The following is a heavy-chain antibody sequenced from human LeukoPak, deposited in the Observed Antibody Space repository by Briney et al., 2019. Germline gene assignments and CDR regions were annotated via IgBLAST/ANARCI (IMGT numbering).Heavy chain of an antibody. V-gene: IGHV3-7*05. CDR2: INQDGSVK. CDR1: GFTFKNYW. CDR3: ARDIFDY. Sequence: GGSLRLSCAASGFTFKNYWMTWVRQAPGKGLEWVANINQDGSVKYYVDSVKGRFTISRYNAKNSLALQMNTLRAEDTAVYYCARDIFDYWGQGTLVTVSS. J-gene: IGHJ4*02.